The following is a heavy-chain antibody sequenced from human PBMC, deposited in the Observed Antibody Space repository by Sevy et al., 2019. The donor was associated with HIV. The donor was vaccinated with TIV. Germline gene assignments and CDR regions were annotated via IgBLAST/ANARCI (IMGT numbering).Heavy chain of an antibody. D-gene: IGHD1-26*01. J-gene: IGHJ4*02. CDR1: GFTFRTYA. V-gene: IGHV3-30*04. CDR2: ISSNGENA. Sequence: GGSLRLSCAASGFTFRTYAFHWVRQTPGRGLEWIGLISSNGENAFQANSVRGRLTISRDNSMNTLNLQMTSLTPDDTAVYYCARGPEWELTSFLSHWGQGTLVTVSS. CDR3: ARGPEWELTSFLSH.